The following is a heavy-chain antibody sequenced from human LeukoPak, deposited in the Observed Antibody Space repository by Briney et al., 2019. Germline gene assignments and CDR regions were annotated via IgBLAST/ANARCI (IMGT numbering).Heavy chain of an antibody. V-gene: IGHV4-59*08. D-gene: IGHD7-27*01. CDR1: GGSMSSYY. J-gene: IGHJ4*02. CDR3: ARHSQHSRDLGSARDLDY. CDR2: IHYSGST. Sequence: SETLSLTCTVSGGSMSSYYWSWIRQPPGKGLEWIGYIHYSGSTNYNPSLKSRVTISVDTSKNLFSLRLTSVTAADTAVYYCARHSQHSRDLGSARDLDYWGQGTLVTVSS.